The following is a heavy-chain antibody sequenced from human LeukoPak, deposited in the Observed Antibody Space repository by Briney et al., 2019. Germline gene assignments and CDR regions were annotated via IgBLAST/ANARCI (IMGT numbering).Heavy chain of an antibody. D-gene: IGHD1-26*01. J-gene: IGHJ4*02. Sequence: RGSLRLSCAASGFTFSNAWMSWVRQAPGKGLEWVGRIKSKTDGGTTDYAAPVKGRFTISRHDSKNTLYLQMNSLKTEDTAVYYCTTEGLIVGPTYFDYWGQGTLVTVSS. V-gene: IGHV3-15*01. CDR1: GFTFSNAW. CDR2: IKSKTDGGTT. CDR3: TTEGLIVGPTYFDY.